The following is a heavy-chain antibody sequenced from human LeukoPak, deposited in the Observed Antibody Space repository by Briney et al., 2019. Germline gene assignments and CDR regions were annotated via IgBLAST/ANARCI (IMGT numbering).Heavy chain of an antibody. Sequence: GGSLRLSCAASGFTFSSYAMSWVRQAPGKGLEWVSAISGSGGSTYYADSVKGRFTISRDNSKNTLYLQMNSLRAEDTAVYYCANYYYDSSGHWGTFDYWGRGTLVTVSS. D-gene: IGHD3-22*01. CDR3: ANYYYDSSGHWGTFDY. V-gene: IGHV3-23*01. CDR2: ISGSGGST. J-gene: IGHJ4*02. CDR1: GFTFSSYA.